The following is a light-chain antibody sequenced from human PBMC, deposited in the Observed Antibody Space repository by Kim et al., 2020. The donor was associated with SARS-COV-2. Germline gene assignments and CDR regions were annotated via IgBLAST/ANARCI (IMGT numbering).Light chain of an antibody. CDR1: SSDRAKEY. CDR3: GTWDSSLSGLV. CDR2: DNN. J-gene: IGLJ3*02. V-gene: IGLV1-51*01. Sequence: GQKDTMSCSGSSSDRAKEYVSSDKNSQKTAPKRLIYDNNKRPSGMPDRVSGAKYVASASLGITGVQTGEEVDYYCGTWDSSLSGLVFGGGTKRIVL.